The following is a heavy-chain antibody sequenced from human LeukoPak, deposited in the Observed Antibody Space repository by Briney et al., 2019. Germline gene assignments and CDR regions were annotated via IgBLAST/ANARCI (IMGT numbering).Heavy chain of an antibody. CDR2: IYTSGST. V-gene: IGHV4-61*02. CDR3: ARAVVVEESDAFDI. D-gene: IGHD2-15*01. Sequence: SETLSLTCTVSGGSISSSSYYWGWIRQPAGKGLEWIGRIYTSGSTNYNPSLKSRVTISVDTSKNQFSLKLSSVTAADTAVYYCARAVVVEESDAFDIWGQGTMVTVSS. CDR1: GGSISSSSYY. J-gene: IGHJ3*02.